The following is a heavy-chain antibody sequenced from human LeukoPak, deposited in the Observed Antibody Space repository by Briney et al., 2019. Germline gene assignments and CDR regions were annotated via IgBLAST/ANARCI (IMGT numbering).Heavy chain of an antibody. CDR3: ARGRLKPGYSSSPRQWYGMDV. D-gene: IGHD6-13*01. J-gene: IGHJ6*02. Sequence: SETLSLTCAVSGGSISSSNWWSWVRQPPGKGLEWIGEIYHSGSTNYNPSLKSRVTISVDTSKNQFSLKLSSVTAADTAVYYCARGRLKPGYSSSPRQWYGMDVWGQGTTVTVSS. CDR2: IYHSGST. V-gene: IGHV4-4*02. CDR1: GGSISSSNW.